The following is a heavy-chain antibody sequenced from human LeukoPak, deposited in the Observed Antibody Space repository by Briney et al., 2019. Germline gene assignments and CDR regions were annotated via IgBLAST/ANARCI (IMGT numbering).Heavy chain of an antibody. D-gene: IGHD2-15*01. CDR2: ISADSNTI. J-gene: IGHJ2*01. V-gene: IGHV3-48*02. CDR1: GFTFSICS. Sequence: GSLRLSCAASGFTFSICSMNWVRQAPGEGLEWLPYISADSNTIYYADSVKGRFTISRDNAKTSLYLQMNTLRDEDTAVYYCARDRAAPTWFFDLWGRGTLVLVSS. CDR3: ARDRAAPTWFFDL.